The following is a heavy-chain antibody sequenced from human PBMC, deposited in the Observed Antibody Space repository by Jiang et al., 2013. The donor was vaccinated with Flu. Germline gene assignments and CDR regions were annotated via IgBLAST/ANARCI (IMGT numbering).Heavy chain of an antibody. CDR3: AKETMEMPTTDLVFNYHGMDV. D-gene: IGHD5-24*01. Sequence: EVKKPGSSVKISCEASGGTFSSYAISWVRQAPGQGLEWMGRIIPSLGVVHFAQNFQDRVTITADKSTGAGYMELSSLTSQDTAVYYCAKETMEMPTTDLVFNYHGMDVWGEGTTVTVSS. V-gene: IGHV1-69*04. J-gene: IGHJ6*04. CDR1: GGTFSSYA. CDR2: IIPSLGVV.